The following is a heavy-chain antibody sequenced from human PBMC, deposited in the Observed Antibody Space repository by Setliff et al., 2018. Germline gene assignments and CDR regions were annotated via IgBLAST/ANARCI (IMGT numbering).Heavy chain of an antibody. CDR1: GFTFDVSG. V-gene: IGHV3-20*04. CDR3: AKDMGAPSNGMDV. J-gene: IGHJ6*02. D-gene: IGHD1-26*01. Sequence: PGGSLRLSCGTSGFTFDVSGMSWVRQAPGKGLEWVSSINWSGGSRAYADSVKGRFTISRDNAKNSMYLEMNSLRTEDTALYYCAKDMGAPSNGMDVWGQGTTVTVSS. CDR2: INWSGGSR.